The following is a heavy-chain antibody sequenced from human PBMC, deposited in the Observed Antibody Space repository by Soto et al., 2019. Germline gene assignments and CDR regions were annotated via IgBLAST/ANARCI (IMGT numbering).Heavy chain of an antibody. CDR1: GGTFSSYA. Sequence: QVQLVQSGAEVKKPGSSVKVSCKASGGTFSSYAISWVRQAPGQGLEWMGGIIPIFGTANYAQKFQGRVTITADKSTSTAYRELSSLRSEDTAVYYCAGGTAMAHTSGFDYWGQGTLVTVSS. V-gene: IGHV1-69*06. CDR3: AGGTAMAHTSGFDY. D-gene: IGHD5-18*01. J-gene: IGHJ4*02. CDR2: IIPIFGTA.